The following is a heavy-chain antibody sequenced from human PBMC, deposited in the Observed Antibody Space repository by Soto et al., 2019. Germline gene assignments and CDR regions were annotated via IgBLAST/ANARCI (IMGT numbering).Heavy chain of an antibody. CDR3: ARVEVGPNY. J-gene: IGHJ4*02. D-gene: IGHD2-15*01. CDR2: ISYDGSNK. Sequence: QVQLVESGGGVVQPGRSLRLSCAASGFTFSSYAMHWVRQAPGKGLEWVAVISYDGSNKYYADSVKGRFTISRDNSKNTLYLQMNSLRAEDTAVYYCARVEVGPNYWGQGTLGTVSS. V-gene: IGHV3-30-3*01. CDR1: GFTFSSYA.